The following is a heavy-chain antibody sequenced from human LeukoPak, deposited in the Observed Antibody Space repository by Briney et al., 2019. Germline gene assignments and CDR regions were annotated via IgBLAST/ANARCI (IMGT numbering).Heavy chain of an antibody. J-gene: IGHJ4*02. CDR3: ARHGPTAIYGLGPIDN. CDR2: ISDSGTT. Sequence: SETLSLTCTVSGGSIYSYYWSWFREPPGMGLEWIGFISDSGTTNYNPSLKSRLTISVDTSKNQLSLKLTSVTAADTAVYYCARHGPTAIYGLGPIDNWGQGTLVTVSS. CDR1: GGSIYSYY. V-gene: IGHV4-59*08. D-gene: IGHD2-21*02.